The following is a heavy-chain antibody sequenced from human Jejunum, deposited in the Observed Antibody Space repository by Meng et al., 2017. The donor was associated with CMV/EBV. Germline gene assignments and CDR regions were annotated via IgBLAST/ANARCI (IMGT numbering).Heavy chain of an antibody. J-gene: IGHJ5*02. V-gene: IGHV4-39*01. CDR1: GGSISSNSYY. Sequence: SGGSISSNSYYWGWIRQPPGKGLALIGNIYYGWITYYNPSLKSRVTISADTSKNQFSLNLSSVTAADTAVYYCARPHSRGERIAAITWGQGTLVTVSS. D-gene: IGHD6-13*01. CDR2: IYYGWIT. CDR3: ARPHSRGERIAAIT.